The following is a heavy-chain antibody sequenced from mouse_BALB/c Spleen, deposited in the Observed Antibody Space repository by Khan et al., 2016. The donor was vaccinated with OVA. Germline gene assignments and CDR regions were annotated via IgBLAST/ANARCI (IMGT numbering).Heavy chain of an antibody. CDR1: GFTFSSYS. CDR3: ADHLTGALAY. D-gene: IGHD4-1*01. V-gene: IGHV5-6*01. CDR2: ISSGGNYT. J-gene: IGHJ3*01. Sequence: EVQLVESGGDLVKPGGSLKLSCAASGFTFSSYSMSWVRQTPDKRLEWVAAISSGGNYTYYPDSVKGRFTISRDNAKNTLYLQMSDLKSEDTAMYYCADHLTGALAYWGQGTLVTVS.